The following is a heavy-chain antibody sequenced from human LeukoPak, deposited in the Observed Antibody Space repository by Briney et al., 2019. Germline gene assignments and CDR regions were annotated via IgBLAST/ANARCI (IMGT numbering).Heavy chain of an antibody. J-gene: IGHJ5*02. Sequence: ASVKVSCKASGYTFTSYGISWVRQAPGQGLEWMGWISAYNGNTNCAQKLQGRVTMTTDTSTSTAYMELRSLRSDDTAVYYCAREGSSSRKYNWFDPWGQGTLVTVSS. D-gene: IGHD6-13*01. V-gene: IGHV1-18*01. CDR3: AREGSSSRKYNWFDP. CDR1: GYTFTSYG. CDR2: ISAYNGNT.